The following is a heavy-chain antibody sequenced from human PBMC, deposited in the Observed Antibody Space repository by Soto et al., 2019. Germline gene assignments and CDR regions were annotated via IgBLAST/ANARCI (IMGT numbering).Heavy chain of an antibody. V-gene: IGHV3-23*01. CDR1: GFTFSIYA. CDR3: AKVLVDYFDY. D-gene: IGHD2-8*02. J-gene: IGHJ4*02. CDR2: ISGSGGST. Sequence: GGSLRLSCSASGFTFSIYAMHWVRQAPGKGLEWVSAISGSGGSTYYADSVKGRFTISRDNSKNTLYLQMNSLRAEDTAVYYCAKVLVDYFDYWGQGTLVTVSS.